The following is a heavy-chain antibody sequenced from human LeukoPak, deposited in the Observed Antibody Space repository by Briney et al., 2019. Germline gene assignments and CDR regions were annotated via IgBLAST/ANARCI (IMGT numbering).Heavy chain of an antibody. Sequence: GGSLRLSCAASGFTFSSYWMSWVRQAPGKGLEWVANIKQDGSEKYYVDSVKGRFTISRDNAKNSLYLQMNSLRAEDTAVYYCARGQPDLWSDHYFDYWGQGTLVTVSS. J-gene: IGHJ4*02. CDR2: IKQDGSEK. CDR3: ARGQPDLWSDHYFDY. D-gene: IGHD3-3*01. CDR1: GFTFSSYW. V-gene: IGHV3-7*01.